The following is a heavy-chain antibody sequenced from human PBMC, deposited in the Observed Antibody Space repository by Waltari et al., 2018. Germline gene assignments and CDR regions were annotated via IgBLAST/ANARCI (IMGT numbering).Heavy chain of an antibody. J-gene: IGHJ4*02. CDR2: IYWNDDK. V-gene: IGHV2-5*01. Sequence: QITLKESGPTLVKPTQTLTLPCTFSGFSLRTSGVGVGWIRQPPGKALEWLALIYWNDDKRYSPSLKSRLTITKDTSKNQVVLTMTNMDPVDTATYYCAHRPGWDSSSSNYFDYWGQGTLVTVSS. CDR1: GFSLRTSGVG. CDR3: AHRPGWDSSSSNYFDY. D-gene: IGHD6-6*01.